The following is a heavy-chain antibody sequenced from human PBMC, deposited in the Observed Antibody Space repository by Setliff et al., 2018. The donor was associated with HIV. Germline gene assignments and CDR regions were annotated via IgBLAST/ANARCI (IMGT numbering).Heavy chain of an antibody. CDR1: GFTFSSYA. CDR2: ISHDGGNK. D-gene: IGHD3-16*02. Sequence: GGSLRLSCAASGFTFSSYAMHWVRQAPGKGLEWVAVISHDGGNKYYADSVKGRFTISGDNSKNTLYLQMNSLRSEDAAVYYCAKDLRSYRCSIASCSHMDVWGKGTTVTVSS. CDR3: AKDLRSYRCSIASCSHMDV. V-gene: IGHV3-30*04. J-gene: IGHJ6*03.